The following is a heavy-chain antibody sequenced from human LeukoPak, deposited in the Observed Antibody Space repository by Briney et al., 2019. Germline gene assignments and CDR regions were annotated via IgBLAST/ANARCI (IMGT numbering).Heavy chain of an antibody. J-gene: IGHJ4*02. D-gene: IGHD5-18*01. V-gene: IGHV3-7*04. CDR3: ARGLSGYSYGYVDY. CDR2: IKQDGSEK. CDR1: GFTFSSYW. Sequence: PGGSLRLSCAASGFTFSSYWMRWVRQAPGKGLEWVANIKQDGSEKYYVDSVKGRFTISRDNAKNSLYLQMNSLRAEDTAVYYCARGLSGYSYGYVDYWGQGTLVTVSS.